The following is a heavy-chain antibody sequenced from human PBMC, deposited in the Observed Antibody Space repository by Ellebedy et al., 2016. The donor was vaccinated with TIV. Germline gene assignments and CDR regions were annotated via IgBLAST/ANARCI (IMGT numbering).Heavy chain of an antibody. Sequence: GESLKIAXTAAGFSFSSYGMHWIRQAPGKGLEWVAVIWNDGTHENYADSVKDRSTISRNNSKDTLYLQMNNLRTEDTAVYYCAKEAGITIFGVALDAFDIWGQGTMVTVSS. D-gene: IGHD3-3*01. CDR3: AKEAGITIFGVALDAFDI. CDR2: IWNDGTHE. CDR1: GFSFSSYG. V-gene: IGHV3-33*06. J-gene: IGHJ3*02.